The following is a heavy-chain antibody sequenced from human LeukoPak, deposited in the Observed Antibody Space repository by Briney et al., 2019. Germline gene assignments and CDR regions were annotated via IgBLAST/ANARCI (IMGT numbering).Heavy chain of an antibody. J-gene: IGHJ4*02. CDR3: ARQSGDQSSAWYFDA. Sequence: PSETLSLTCTVSGGSLRSSGHWWVWIRQPPRKGLEWIGSIHYSGKVYYNPSLKSRVTTSVDTSTDQFPLRLSSATAADTAIYYCARQSGDQSSAWYFDAWGQGTLVTVSS. CDR2: IHYSGKV. D-gene: IGHD6-19*01. CDR1: GGSLRSSGHW. V-gene: IGHV4-39*01.